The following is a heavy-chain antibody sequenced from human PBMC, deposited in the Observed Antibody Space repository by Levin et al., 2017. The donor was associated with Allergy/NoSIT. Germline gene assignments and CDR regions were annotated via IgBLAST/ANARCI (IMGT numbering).Heavy chain of an antibody. CDR2: IYTSGST. Sequence: GSLRLSCTVSGGSISSYYWSWIRQPAGKGLEWIGRIYTSGSTNYNPSLKSRVTMSVDTSKNQFSLKLSSVTAADTAVYYCAREPAEQQWLGNFDYWGQGTLVTVSS. CDR3: AREPAEQQWLGNFDY. J-gene: IGHJ4*02. CDR1: GGSISSYY. V-gene: IGHV4-4*07. D-gene: IGHD6-19*01.